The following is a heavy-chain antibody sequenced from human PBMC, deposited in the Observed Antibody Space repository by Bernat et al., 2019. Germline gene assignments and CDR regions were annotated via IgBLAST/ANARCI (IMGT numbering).Heavy chain of an antibody. J-gene: IGHJ4*02. D-gene: IGHD2-21*01. CDR1: GFTFSSYA. Sequence: EVQLLESGVGLVQPGGSLRLSCAASGFTFSSYAMSWVRQAPGKGLEWVSAISGSGGSTYYADSVKGRFTISRDNSKNTLYLQMNSLRAEDTAVYYCAKDGARIPVRAHDYWGQGTLVTVSS. CDR2: ISGSGGST. V-gene: IGHV3-23*01. CDR3: AKDGARIPVRAHDY.